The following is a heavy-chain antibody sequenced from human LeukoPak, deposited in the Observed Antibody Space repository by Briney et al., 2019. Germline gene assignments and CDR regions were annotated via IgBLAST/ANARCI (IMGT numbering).Heavy chain of an antibody. V-gene: IGHV3-23*01. CDR3: ARELLWFGEARAYYYGMDV. D-gene: IGHD3-10*01. J-gene: IGHJ6*02. Sequence: GGSLRLSCAASGFTVSSNYMSWVRQAPGKGLEWVSAISGSGGSTYYADSVKGRFTISRDNSKNTLYLQMNSLRAEDTAVYYCARELLWFGEARAYYYGMDVWGQGTTVTVSS. CDR2: ISGSGGST. CDR1: GFTVSSNY.